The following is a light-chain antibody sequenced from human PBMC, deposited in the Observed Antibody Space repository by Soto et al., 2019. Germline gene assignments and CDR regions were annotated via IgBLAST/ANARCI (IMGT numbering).Light chain of an antibody. CDR1: SSDVGGYNY. V-gene: IGLV2-14*03. J-gene: IGLJ1*01. CDR3: SSYTSTTTRV. CDR2: EVS. Sequence: QSALTQPASVSGSPGQSITISCPGNSSDVGGYNYVSWYQQHPGKGPKLMIYEVSNRPSGVSNRFSGSKSGNTATLTISGLQAEDEADYYCSSYTSTTTRVFGTGTKVTVL.